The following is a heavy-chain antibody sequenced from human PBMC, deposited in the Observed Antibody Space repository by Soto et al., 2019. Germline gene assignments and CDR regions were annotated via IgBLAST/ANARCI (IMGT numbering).Heavy chain of an antibody. CDR3: ARGYSAYADHYYYGLDV. Sequence: SVKVSCKTSGGTFSSYAISWVRQAPGQGLEWMGGIVPIVDTSTYAQKFQGRVTITADESTSTAYMELSSLRSDDTAVYYCARGYSAYADHYYYGLDVWG. CDR1: GGTFSSYA. D-gene: IGHD5-12*01. CDR2: IVPIVDTS. V-gene: IGHV1-69*13. J-gene: IGHJ6*01.